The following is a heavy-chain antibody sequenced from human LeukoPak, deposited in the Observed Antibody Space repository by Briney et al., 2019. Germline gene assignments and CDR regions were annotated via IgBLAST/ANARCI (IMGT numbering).Heavy chain of an antibody. CDR3: TTDYYDSVGYSSYY. Sequence: PGGSLRLSCEASGFTFSKAWMSWVRRAPGRGLEWVGRIKSEAYGGTTDYAAPVSGRFTISRDDSRNTLYLQMNGLKAEDTAVYYCTTDYYDSVGYSSYYWGQGTLVTVSS. CDR1: GFTFSKAW. J-gene: IGHJ4*02. D-gene: IGHD3-22*01. CDR2: IKSEAYGGTT. V-gene: IGHV3-15*01.